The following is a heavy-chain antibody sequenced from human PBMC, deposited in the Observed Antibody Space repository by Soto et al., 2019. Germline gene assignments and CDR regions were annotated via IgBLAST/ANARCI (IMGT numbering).Heavy chain of an antibody. CDR3: RTVFIIDGLYNGVTP. Sequence: VQLQESGPGLVKPSGTLSLTCTVSGGSISTTNWWSWVRQSPGKGLEWIGEILHIGSTNYNPSLKSRVQSPLDKSKIQFPRGLGSVTPPATAFYNCRTVFIIDGLYNGVTPGGQGTLVSAPS. V-gene: IGHV4-4*02. D-gene: IGHD3-10*01. J-gene: IGHJ4*02. CDR2: ILHIGST. CDR1: GGSISTTNW.